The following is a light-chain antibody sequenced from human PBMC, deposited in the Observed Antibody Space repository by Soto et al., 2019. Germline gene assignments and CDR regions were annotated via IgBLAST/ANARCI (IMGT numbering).Light chain of an antibody. CDR2: DAS. CDR1: QSVSTY. Sequence: EIVVTQSPVTLSLSPGERATLSCRTSQSVSTYLAWYQQRPGQAPRLLFSDASNRAPDTPARFSGSGSGTDFTLTISSLEPEDFAVYYCQQRGNWPIAFGQGTRLEIK. CDR3: QQRGNWPIA. V-gene: IGKV3-11*01. J-gene: IGKJ5*01.